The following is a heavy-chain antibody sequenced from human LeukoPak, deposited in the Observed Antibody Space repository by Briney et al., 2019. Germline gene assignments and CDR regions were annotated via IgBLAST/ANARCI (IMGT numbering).Heavy chain of an antibody. CDR3: VYSWNRRQRDY. J-gene: IGHJ4*02. Sequence: GGSLSLSCAASGFRFKDYWISSVRQAPGKGLGWVADITPDVSGKTYVDSVKGRSTISRDNAKQSLYLQMETVTAEDTDVYYCVYSWNRRQRDYWGQGMLVTVSA. CDR1: GFRFKDYW. D-gene: IGHD1-1*01. CDR2: ITPDVSGK. V-gene: IGHV3-7*01.